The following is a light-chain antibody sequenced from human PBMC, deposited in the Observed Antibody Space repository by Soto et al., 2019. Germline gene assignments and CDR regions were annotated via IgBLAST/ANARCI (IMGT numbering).Light chain of an antibody. CDR3: QQNGSSPRS. V-gene: IGKV3-20*01. CDR2: GAS. Sequence: ESVLTQSPGTLSLSPGERATLSCRASQSVTSNYLAWYQQKPGQAPRLLIYGASSRATGIPDRFSGSGSGKNFTLTISIQGREDFAVYYCQQNGSSPRSFGKGTKGEIK. J-gene: IGKJ1*01. CDR1: QSVTSNY.